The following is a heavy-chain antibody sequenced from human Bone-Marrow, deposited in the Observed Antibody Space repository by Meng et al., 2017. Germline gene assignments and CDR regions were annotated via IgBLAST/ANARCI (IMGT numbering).Heavy chain of an antibody. V-gene: IGHV3-48*03. D-gene: IGHD3-9*01. J-gene: IGHJ6*02. CDR2: ISSSGSGI. CDR1: GLTLSTYE. CDR3: ARGTYYDILTGYPRGYYYGMDV. Sequence: GGSLRLSCAASGLTLSTYEMNWVRQAPGKGLEWVSYISSSGSGIYYADSVKGRFTIARDNAENSLYLQMNSLRAEDTAVYYCARGTYYDILTGYPRGYYYGMDVWGQGTMVTVSS.